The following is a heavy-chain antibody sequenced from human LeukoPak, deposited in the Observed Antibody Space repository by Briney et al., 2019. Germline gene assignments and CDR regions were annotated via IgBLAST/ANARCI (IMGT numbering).Heavy chain of an antibody. Sequence: GRSLRLSCAASGFTFSSYGMHWVRQAPGKGLEWVAVISDDGSNKYHADSVKGRFTISRDNSKNTLYLEMNSLRAEDTAVYYCAKGPYVGYCSSIGCRFDYWGQGTLVTVSS. D-gene: IGHD2-2*01. CDR2: ISDDGSNK. V-gene: IGHV3-30*18. CDR1: GFTFSSYG. J-gene: IGHJ4*02. CDR3: AKGPYVGYCSSIGCRFDY.